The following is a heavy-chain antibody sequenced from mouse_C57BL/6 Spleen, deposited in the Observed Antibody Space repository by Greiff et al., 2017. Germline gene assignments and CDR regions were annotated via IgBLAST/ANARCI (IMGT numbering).Heavy chain of an antibody. J-gene: IGHJ4*01. CDR2: IYPGDGDT. Sequence: QVHVKQSGAELVKPGASVKISCKASGYAFSSYWMNWVKQRPGKGLEWIGQIYPGDGDTNYNGKFKGKATLAADHSSSTAYRQLSSLTSEDSAVDFCARGGGKIYYGYDFAMDYWGQGASVTVSS. CDR1: GYAFSSYW. V-gene: IGHV1-80*01. CDR3: ARGGGKIYYGYDFAMDY. D-gene: IGHD2-2*01.